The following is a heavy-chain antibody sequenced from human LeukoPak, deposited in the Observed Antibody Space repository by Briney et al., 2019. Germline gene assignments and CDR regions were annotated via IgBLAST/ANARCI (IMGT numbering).Heavy chain of an antibody. Sequence: PSETLSLTCTVSGGSISTYYWSWIRQPPGKGLEWIGYIYTSGSTNYNPSLKSRVTIPVDTSKNQFSLKLTSVAAADTAVYYCARSRSYSSTWYNPWGQGTLVTVSS. D-gene: IGHD6-13*01. CDR1: GGSISTYY. CDR3: ARSRSYSSTWYNP. J-gene: IGHJ5*02. V-gene: IGHV4-4*09. CDR2: IYTSGST.